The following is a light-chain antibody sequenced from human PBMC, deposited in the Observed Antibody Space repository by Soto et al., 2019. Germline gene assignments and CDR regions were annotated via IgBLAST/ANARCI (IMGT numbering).Light chain of an antibody. CDR2: EVN. CDR1: SSDVGGYNY. Sequence: QSALTQPPSASGSLGQSVAISCTGTSSDVGGYNYVSWYQQHPGKAPKLLIYEVNKRPSGVPDRFSGSKSGNTASLTVSGLQAEDEADYYCSSYGGSSVFGTGTKVTAL. V-gene: IGLV2-8*01. CDR3: SSYGGSSV. J-gene: IGLJ1*01.